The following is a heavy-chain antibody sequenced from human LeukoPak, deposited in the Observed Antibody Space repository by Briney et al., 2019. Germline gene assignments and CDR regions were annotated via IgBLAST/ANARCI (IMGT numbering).Heavy chain of an antibody. J-gene: IGHJ6*03. CDR1: GGSFSGYY. CDR2: INHSGST. Sequence: TSETLSLTCAVYGGSFSGYYWTWIRQPPGKGLEWIGEINHSGSTNYNPSLKSRVTISVDTSKNQFSLILSSVTAADTAVYYCARGGETGKYCSSSSCYGFYYYMDVWGKGTTVTVSS. V-gene: IGHV4-34*01. CDR3: ARGGETGKYCSSSSCYGFYYYMDV. D-gene: IGHD2-2*01.